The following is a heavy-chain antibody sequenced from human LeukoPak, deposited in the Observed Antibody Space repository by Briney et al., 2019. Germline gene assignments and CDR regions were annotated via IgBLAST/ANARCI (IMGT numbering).Heavy chain of an antibody. V-gene: IGHV3-23*01. CDR3: AKDAGGGIIVVVPAAITYYFDY. J-gene: IGHJ4*02. CDR2: MSGSGGYT. CDR1: GFTFSSYA. Sequence: GGSLRLSCAASGFTFSSYAMSWVRQAPGKGLEWVSAMSGSGGYTYYADSVKGRFTISRDNSKNTLYLQMNSLRAEDTAVYYCAKDAGGGIIVVVPAAITYYFDYWGQGTLVTVSS. D-gene: IGHD2-2*02.